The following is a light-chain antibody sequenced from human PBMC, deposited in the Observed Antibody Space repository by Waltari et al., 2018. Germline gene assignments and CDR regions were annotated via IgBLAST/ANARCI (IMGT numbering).Light chain of an antibody. J-gene: IGKJ4*01. CDR2: WAS. Sequence: DIVLTQSPDSLTVSLGERATINCKSSQTILNRANNKRYLGWYQQKPRHPPKLIIYWASTRQSGVPDRFSGSGSGANFSLSINSLQAEDVAVYFCQQSYHTPLTFGGGTKVEIK. CDR1: QTILNRANNKRY. CDR3: QQSYHTPLT. V-gene: IGKV4-1*01.